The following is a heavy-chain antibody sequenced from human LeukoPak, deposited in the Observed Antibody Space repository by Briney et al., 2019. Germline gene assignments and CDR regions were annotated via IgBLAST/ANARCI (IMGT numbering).Heavy chain of an antibody. CDR2: ISSSGSTI. D-gene: IGHD3-10*01. Sequence: GGSLRLSCAASKFTFSDYYMNWIRQAPGKGLEWVSFISSSGSTIYHADSVRGRFTISRDNAKNSLYLQMNSLRAEDTAVYYCARALISLVRGATDWFDPWGHGTLVTVSS. J-gene: IGHJ5*02. V-gene: IGHV3-11*04. CDR1: KFTFSDYY. CDR3: ARALISLVRGATDWFDP.